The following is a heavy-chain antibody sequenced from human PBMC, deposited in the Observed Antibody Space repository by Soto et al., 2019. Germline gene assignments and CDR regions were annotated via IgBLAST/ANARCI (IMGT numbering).Heavy chain of an antibody. Sequence: QVQLVQSGAEVKKPGSSVKVSCKASGGTFSSYSINWVRQAPGQGLEWMGEIIPIFGTANYAQKFQGRVTITADESTRTGYVALSRLRSEDTALYYCARDGGKHSGGIDYWRQGTLVTVSS. CDR2: IIPIFGTA. V-gene: IGHV1-69*01. CDR3: ARDGGKHSGGIDY. CDR1: GGTFSSYS. J-gene: IGHJ4*02. D-gene: IGHD1-26*01.